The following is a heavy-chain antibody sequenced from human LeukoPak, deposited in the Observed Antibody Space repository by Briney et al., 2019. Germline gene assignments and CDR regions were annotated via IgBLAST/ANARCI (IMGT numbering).Heavy chain of an antibody. CDR2: ISGSGGST. Sequence: GGSLRLSCAASGFTFSSYVMSWVRQAPGKGLEWVSAISGSGGSTYYADSVKGRFTITRDNSKNTLYLQMNSLRAEDTAVYYCAKEVASGWYNWFDPWGQGTLVIVSS. V-gene: IGHV3-23*01. J-gene: IGHJ5*02. D-gene: IGHD6-19*01. CDR1: GFTFSSYV. CDR3: AKEVASGWYNWFDP.